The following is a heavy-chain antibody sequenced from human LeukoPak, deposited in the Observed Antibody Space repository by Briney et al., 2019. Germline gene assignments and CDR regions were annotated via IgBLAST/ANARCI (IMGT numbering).Heavy chain of an antibody. V-gene: IGHV3-33*01. Sequence: GGSLRLSCAASGFTFSSYGMHWVRQAPGKGLEWVAVIWYDGSNKYYADSVKGRFTISRDNSKNTLYLQMNSLRAEDTAVYYCARDAYYYGSGSSGGKWFDPWGQGTLVTVSS. CDR2: IWYDGSNK. D-gene: IGHD3-10*01. CDR1: GFTFSSYG. CDR3: ARDAYYYGSGSSGGKWFDP. J-gene: IGHJ5*02.